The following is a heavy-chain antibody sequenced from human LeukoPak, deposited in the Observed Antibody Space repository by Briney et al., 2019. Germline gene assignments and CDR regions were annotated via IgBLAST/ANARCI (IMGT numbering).Heavy chain of an antibody. CDR3: ANWQQGGTQLPSWAPYYFDY. CDR1: VFTFSSYE. D-gene: IGHD5-18*01. Sequence: GGSLRLSCVASVFTFSSYEMNWVRQAPGKGLQWVAVISYDGSNKYYTNSVKGRFTISRDNSKNTVYLQMNSLRAEDTAVYYCANWQQGGTQLPSWAPYYFDYWGQGTLVTVSS. J-gene: IGHJ4*02. CDR2: ISYDGSNK. V-gene: IGHV3-30*18.